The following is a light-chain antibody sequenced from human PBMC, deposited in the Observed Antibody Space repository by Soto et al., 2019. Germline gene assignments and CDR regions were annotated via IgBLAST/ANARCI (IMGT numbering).Light chain of an antibody. V-gene: IGKV3-20*01. CDR3: QDHGRSAWT. J-gene: IGKJ1*01. Sequence: LTQNHGTLAVYGGGGVTVACRASQNVRTNYLAWYQQKPGQAPRLLIYGASTRASGIPERFSGSGYGTDFTLTISRREPEDFAVYYYQDHGRSAWTFGQGTKVDIK. CDR1: QNVRTNY. CDR2: GAS.